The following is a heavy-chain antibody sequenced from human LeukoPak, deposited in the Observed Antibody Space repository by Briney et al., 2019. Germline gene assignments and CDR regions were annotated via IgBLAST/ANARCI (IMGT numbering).Heavy chain of an antibody. J-gene: IGHJ4*02. CDR2: ISYSGST. D-gene: IGHD6-13*01. Sequence: SETLSLTCTVSGGSISSGGYYWNWIRQHPGKGLEWIGYISYSGSTNYNPSLKSRVTISVDTSKNQFSLKLSSVTAADTAIYYCARLYSSSLGRVFDYWGQGTLVTVSS. V-gene: IGHV4-61*08. CDR3: ARLYSSSLGRVFDY. CDR1: GGSISSGGYY.